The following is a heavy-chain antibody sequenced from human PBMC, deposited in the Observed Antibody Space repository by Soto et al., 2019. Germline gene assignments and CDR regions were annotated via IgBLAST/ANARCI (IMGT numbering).Heavy chain of an antibody. V-gene: IGHV1-3*01. J-gene: IGHJ6*01. CDR3: ARGGSGYCSGGSCYYYYYGMDV. Sequence: QVQLVQSGAEVKKPGASVKVSCKASGYTFTSYAMHWVRQAPGQRLEWMGWINAGNGNTKYSQKFQGRVTITRDTSASTAYMELSSLRSEDTAVYYCARGGSGYCSGGSCYYYYYGMDVW. CDR1: GYTFTSYA. CDR2: INAGNGNT. D-gene: IGHD2-15*01.